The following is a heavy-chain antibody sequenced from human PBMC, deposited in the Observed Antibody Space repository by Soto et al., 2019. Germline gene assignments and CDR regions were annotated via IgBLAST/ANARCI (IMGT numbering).Heavy chain of an antibody. J-gene: IGHJ6*03. CDR3: ARSGDSSGWYLGYYYMDV. V-gene: IGHV1-18*01. Sequence: ASVKVSCKASGYTFTSYGISWVRQAPGQGLEWMGWISAYNGNTNYAQKLQGRVTMTTDTSTSTVYMELRSLRSDDTAVYYCARSGDSSGWYLGYYYMDVWGKGTTVTVSS. CDR1: GYTFTSYG. D-gene: IGHD6-19*01. CDR2: ISAYNGNT.